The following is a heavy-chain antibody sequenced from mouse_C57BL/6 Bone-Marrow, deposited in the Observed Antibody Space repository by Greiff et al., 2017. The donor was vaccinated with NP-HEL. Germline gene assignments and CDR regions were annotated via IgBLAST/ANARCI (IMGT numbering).Heavy chain of an antibody. Sequence: EVQLVESGGDLVKPGGSLKLSCAASGFTFSSYGMSWVRQTPDKRLEWVATISSGGSYTYYPDSVKGRFTISRDNAKNTLYLQMSSLKSEDTAMYYCARHDGYYPWYFDVWGTGTTVTVSS. CDR3: ARHDGYYPWYFDV. CDR1: GFTFSSYG. J-gene: IGHJ1*03. CDR2: ISSGGSYT. D-gene: IGHD2-3*01. V-gene: IGHV5-6*01.